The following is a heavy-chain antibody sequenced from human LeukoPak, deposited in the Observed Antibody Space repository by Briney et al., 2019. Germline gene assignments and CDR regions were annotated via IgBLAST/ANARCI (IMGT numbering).Heavy chain of an antibody. Sequence: ASVKVSCKASGYTFNKHGITWVRQAPGQGLEWMGWISAYNGDTKYSQKFQGRVTLLTDTSASSAYMELRNLRSDDTAVYYCARDPSNTSGWSPYFDYWGQGALVTVSS. J-gene: IGHJ4*02. D-gene: IGHD6-19*01. CDR1: GYTFNKHG. CDR2: ISAYNGDT. CDR3: ARDPSNTSGWSPYFDY. V-gene: IGHV1-18*04.